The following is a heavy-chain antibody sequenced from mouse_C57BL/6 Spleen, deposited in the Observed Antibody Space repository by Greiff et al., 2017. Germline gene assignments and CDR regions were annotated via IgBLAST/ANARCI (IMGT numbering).Heavy chain of an antibody. CDR3: ASWLLSRDFDY. V-gene: IGHV1-82*01. CDR1: GYAFSSSW. J-gene: IGHJ2*01. CDR2: IYPGDGDT. D-gene: IGHD2-3*01. Sequence: VQLQQSGPELVKPGASVKISCKASGYAFSSSWMNWVKQRPGKGLEWIGRIYPGDGDTNYNGKFKGKATLTADKSSSTAYMQLSSLTSEDSAVYFCASWLLSRDFDYWGQGTTLTVSS.